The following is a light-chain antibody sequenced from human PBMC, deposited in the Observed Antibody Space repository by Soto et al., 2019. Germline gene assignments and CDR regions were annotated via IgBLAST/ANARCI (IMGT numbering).Light chain of an antibody. CDR3: QQHSHWPPWT. Sequence: DIVLTQSPATLSLSPGERATLSCRASQSVSSYLAWYQQKPGQAPRLLIYDASNRAPGIPARFSGSGSGTDFTLTISSLEPEDFAVYYCQQHSHWPPWTFGQGTRVEIQ. CDR2: DAS. V-gene: IGKV3-11*01. J-gene: IGKJ1*01. CDR1: QSVSSY.